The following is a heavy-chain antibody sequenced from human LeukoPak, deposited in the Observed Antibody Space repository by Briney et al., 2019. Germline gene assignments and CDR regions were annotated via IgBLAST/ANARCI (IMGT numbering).Heavy chain of an antibody. V-gene: IGHV4-39*07. Sequence: PSETLSLTCTVSGGSFSSSSYYWGWIRQPPGKGLEWIGNIYYSGSTYYNPSLKSRVTISVDTSKNQFSLKLSSVTAADTAVYYCARAKTGWKSSGYDYYFDYWGQGTLVTVSS. CDR1: GGSFSSSSYY. CDR2: IYYSGST. J-gene: IGHJ4*02. CDR3: ARAKTGWKSSGYDYYFDY. D-gene: IGHD5-12*01.